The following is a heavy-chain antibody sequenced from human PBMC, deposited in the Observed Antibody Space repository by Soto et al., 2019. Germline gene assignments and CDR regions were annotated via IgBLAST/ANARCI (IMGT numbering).Heavy chain of an antibody. V-gene: IGHV1-18*04. CDR2: ISAYNGNT. CDR1: GYTFTSYG. D-gene: IGHD1-7*01. CDR3: ARGRRSQLELREGWFDP. J-gene: IGHJ5*02. Sequence: QVQLVQSGAEVKKPGASVKVSCKASGYTFTSYGISWVRQDPGQGLEWMGWISAYNGNTNYPQKPQGRVTMNTDTSTSTGYMELRSLRSDDPAVYYCARGRRSQLELREGWFDPWGQGTLVTVSS.